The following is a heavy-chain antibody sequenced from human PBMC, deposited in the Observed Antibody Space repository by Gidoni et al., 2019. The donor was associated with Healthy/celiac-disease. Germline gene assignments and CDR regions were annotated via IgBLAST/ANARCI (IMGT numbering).Heavy chain of an antibody. V-gene: IGHV3-23*01. Sequence: EVQLLESGGGLVQPGGSLRPSCAASGFTFSSYAMSWVRQAPGKGLEWVSAISCSGGSTSYADSVKGRFTISRDNSKNTLYLQMNSLRAEDTAVYYCAKGGMWFRDPGAVFDYWGQGTLVTVSS. CDR3: AKGGMWFRDPGAVFDY. CDR1: GFTFSSYA. J-gene: IGHJ4*02. D-gene: IGHD3-10*01. CDR2: ISCSGGST.